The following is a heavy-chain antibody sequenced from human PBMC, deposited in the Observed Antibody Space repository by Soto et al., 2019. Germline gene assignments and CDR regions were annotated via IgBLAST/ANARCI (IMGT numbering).Heavy chain of an antibody. CDR3: ASSSPHYDFWSGYSFWDAFDI. V-gene: IGHV4-59*01. J-gene: IGHJ3*02. CDR2: ISYSGST. D-gene: IGHD3-3*01. CDR1: GGSISSYY. Sequence: SETLSLTCTVSGGSISSYYWSWIRQPPGKGLEWIGYISYSGSTNYNPSLKSRVTISVDTSKNQFSLKLSSVTAADTAVYYCASSSPHYDFWSGYSFWDAFDIWGQGTMVTVS.